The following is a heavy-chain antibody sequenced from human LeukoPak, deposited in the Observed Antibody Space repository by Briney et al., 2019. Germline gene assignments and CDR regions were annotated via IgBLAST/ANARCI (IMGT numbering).Heavy chain of an antibody. D-gene: IGHD6-13*01. J-gene: IGHJ3*02. CDR2: INANNGGT. Sequence: ASVKVSCTASGYTFTASYIHWVRQAPGQGLEWMGWINANNGGTTYAQRLQGRVTMTRDTSISTAYMDLSRLTSDDTAVYYCARLEQVILPNDAFDIWGQGTMVTVSS. CDR1: GYTFTASY. V-gene: IGHV1-2*02. CDR3: ARLEQVILPNDAFDI.